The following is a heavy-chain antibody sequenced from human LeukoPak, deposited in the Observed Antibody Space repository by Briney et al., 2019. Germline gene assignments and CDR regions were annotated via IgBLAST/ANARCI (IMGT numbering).Heavy chain of an antibody. CDR3: ARQQYSDY. D-gene: IGHD1/OR15-1a*01. V-gene: IGHV3-7*01. Sequence: GGSLRLSCAASGFTFSRYWMTWVRQAPGKGLEWVANIKEDGSENSYVESVKGRFTISRDNAKNSLYLQLNSLRAEDTAVYFCARQQYSDYWGQGTLVTVSS. J-gene: IGHJ4*02. CDR1: GFTFSRYW. CDR2: IKEDGSEN.